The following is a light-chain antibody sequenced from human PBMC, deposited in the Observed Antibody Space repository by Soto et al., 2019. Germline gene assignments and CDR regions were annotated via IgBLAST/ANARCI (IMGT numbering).Light chain of an antibody. Sequence: QSVLTQEASVSGTVGQKVTLSCTGNSNNVGSYAVGWYQQISHGAPKTVMFGNSLPSGIPDRFSGSKSGTTASLTISGLQAEDEADYYCCSYAGIYYVFGTGTKVTVL. CDR2: GN. CDR3: CSYAGIYYV. J-gene: IGLJ1*01. CDR1: SNNVGSYA. V-gene: IGLV2-11*01.